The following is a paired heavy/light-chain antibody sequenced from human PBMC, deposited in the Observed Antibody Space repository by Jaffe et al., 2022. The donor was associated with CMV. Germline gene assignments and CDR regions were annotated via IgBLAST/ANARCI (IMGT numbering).Light chain of an antibody. CDR1: SAHSRYD. CDR3: QTWGSGSAI. CDR2: LNSDGSH. Sequence: QVVLTQSPSASASLGASVKLTCTLSSAHSRYDIAWHQQQPEKGPRLLMRLNSDGSHTKGDGIPDRFSGSSSGAERYLTISSLQSEDEADYYCQTWGSGSAIFGGGTKLTVL. V-gene: IGLV4-69*01. J-gene: IGLJ2*01.
Heavy chain of an antibody. CDR1: GFTFSRND. J-gene: IGHJ2*01. CDR2: IGSDADT. V-gene: IGHV3-13*01. D-gene: IGHD2-8*02. Sequence: EVQLVESGGGLVQPGGSLRLSCAASGFTFSRNDMHWVRQPLGRGLEWVSTIGSDADTYYPASVKGRFTISRENARNSLFLQMNGLRAGDTAVYYCARGGSDSDAGGPKWYFDLWGRGTLVTVSS. CDR3: ARGGSDSDAGGPKWYFDL.